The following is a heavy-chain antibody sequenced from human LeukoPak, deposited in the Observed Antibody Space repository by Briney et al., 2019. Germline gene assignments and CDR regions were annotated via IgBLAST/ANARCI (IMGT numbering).Heavy chain of an antibody. CDR2: ITDSGRKT. CDR3: AKYHRSSSWSGERGIFDV. J-gene: IGHJ3*01. V-gene: IGHV3-23*01. CDR1: GLTFSNYA. Sequence: GGSLRLSCAASGLTFSNYAMNWVRQASGKGLEWVSGITDSGRKTYYADSVKGRFSISRDNSKNTLFLQMNTLRAEDTAIYYCAKYHRSSSWSGERGIFDVWGQGTMVTVSS. D-gene: IGHD6-13*01.